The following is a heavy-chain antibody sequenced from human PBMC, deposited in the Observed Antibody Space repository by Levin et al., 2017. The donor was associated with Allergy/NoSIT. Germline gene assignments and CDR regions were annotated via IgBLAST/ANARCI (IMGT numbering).Heavy chain of an antibody. J-gene: IGHJ5*02. Sequence: SGPTLVKPTQTLTLTCTFSGFSLSTTEVGVAWIRQPPGKALEWLALIYWDDDKRYSPPLKSRHTITKDTSKNQVVLTMHKLDPLATATNYRSRRADNSGPCTRVDPCGQGTLVTVPS. CDR1: GFSLSTTEVG. CDR2: IYWDDDK. D-gene: IGHD6-19*01. CDR3: SRRADNSGPCTRVDP. V-gene: IGHV2-5*02.